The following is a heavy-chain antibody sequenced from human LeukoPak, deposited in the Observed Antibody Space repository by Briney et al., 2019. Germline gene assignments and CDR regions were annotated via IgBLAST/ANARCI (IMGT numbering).Heavy chain of an antibody. CDR2: IYYSGST. V-gene: IGHV4-39*01. D-gene: IGHD3-22*01. CDR3: ARHLAIYDSGGYYYERGRYYFDF. Sequence: SETLSLTCTVSGGSISSSSYYWGWIRQPPGKGLEWIGTIYYSGSTYYNPSLKSRITISVDTSKNQFSLKLSSVTAADTAVYYCARHLAIYDSGGYYYERGRYYFDFWGQGALVTVSS. J-gene: IGHJ4*02. CDR1: GGSISSSSYY.